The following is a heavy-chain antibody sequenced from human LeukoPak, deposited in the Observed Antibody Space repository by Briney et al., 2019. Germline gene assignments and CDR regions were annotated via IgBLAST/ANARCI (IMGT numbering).Heavy chain of an antibody. D-gene: IGHD3-16*01. J-gene: IGHJ3*02. CDR3: AREGFWGGAFDI. CDR2: ISSSSSYI. CDR1: GFTFSSYS. V-gene: IGHV3-21*01. Sequence: GGSLGLSCAASGFTFSSYSMNWVRQAPGKGLEWVSSISSSSSYIYYADSVKGRFTISRDNAKNSLYLQMNSLRAEDTAVYYCAREGFWGGAFDIWGQGTMVTVSS.